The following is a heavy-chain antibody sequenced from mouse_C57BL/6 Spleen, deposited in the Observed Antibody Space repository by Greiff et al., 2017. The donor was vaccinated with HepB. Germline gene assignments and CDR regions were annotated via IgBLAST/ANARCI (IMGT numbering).Heavy chain of an antibody. V-gene: IGHV1-54*01. CDR1: GYTFTSYL. J-gene: IGHJ3*01. Sequence: QVQLQQSGAELVRPGASVKVSCKASGYTFTSYLIQWVKQRPGQGLEWIGVINPGSGSTNYNEKFKGKATLTADKSSSTAYMQRSSLTSEDSAVYSCGRSEGFAYWGQGTLVTVSA. CDR3: GRSEGFAY. CDR2: INPGSGST.